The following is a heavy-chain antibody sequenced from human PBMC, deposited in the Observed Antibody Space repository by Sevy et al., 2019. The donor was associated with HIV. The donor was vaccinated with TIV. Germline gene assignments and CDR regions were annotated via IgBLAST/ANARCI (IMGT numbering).Heavy chain of an antibody. V-gene: IGHV3-30-3*01. Sequence: GGSLRLSCAASGFNFRTHAMHWVRQPPGKGLEWVAVISSTGSHKYYANSVRGRFTISRDNSENTLSLQMNGLRLDDTGLYYCAREAGYTNTWSPGNYWGLGTLVTVSS. D-gene: IGHD5-12*01. CDR2: ISSTGSHK. CDR3: AREAGYTNTWSPGNY. J-gene: IGHJ4*02. CDR1: GFNFRTHA.